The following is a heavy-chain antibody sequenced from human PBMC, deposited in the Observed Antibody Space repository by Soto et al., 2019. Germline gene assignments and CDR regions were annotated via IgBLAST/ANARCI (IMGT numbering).Heavy chain of an antibody. D-gene: IGHD3-22*01. Sequence: QVQLVESGGGVVQPERSLRLSCEASGFIFSSYGMHWVRQAPGKGLEWVAVVSHDGSNKKYVDSVEGRFSISRDNSKNTLYLQMNFLIAEDTAVYYCAKDTYYYSSSGYYIFDYWGQGTLVAVSS. J-gene: IGHJ4*02. CDR1: GFIFSSYG. CDR2: VSHDGSNK. CDR3: AKDTYYYSSSGYYIFDY. V-gene: IGHV3-30*18.